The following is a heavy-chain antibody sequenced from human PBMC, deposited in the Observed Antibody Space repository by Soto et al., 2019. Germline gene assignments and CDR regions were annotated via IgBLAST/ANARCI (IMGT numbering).Heavy chain of an antibody. V-gene: IGHV4-30-2*05. CDR1: GGSISSGGYS. Sequence: SETLSLTCAVSGGSISSGGYSWSWIRQPPGKGLEWIGYIYHSGSTYYNPSLKSRIAINPDTSKNQFSLQLNSVTPEDTAVYYCARGSYDSSWSWGQGTLVTVSS. D-gene: IGHD6-13*01. CDR2: IYHSGST. CDR3: ARGSYDSSWS. J-gene: IGHJ5*02.